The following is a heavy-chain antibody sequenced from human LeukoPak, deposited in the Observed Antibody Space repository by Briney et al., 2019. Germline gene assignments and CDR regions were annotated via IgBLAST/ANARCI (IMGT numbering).Heavy chain of an antibody. J-gene: IGHJ1*01. Sequence: SVKVSCKASGGTFSSYAISWVRQAPGQGLEWMGGIIPIFGTANYAQKFQGRVTITTDESTSTAYMELSSLRSEDTAVYYCARVLGDTPVYFQHWGQGTLVTVSS. D-gene: IGHD3-10*01. CDR3: ARVLGDTPVYFQH. V-gene: IGHV1-69*05. CDR2: IIPIFGTA. CDR1: GGTFSSYA.